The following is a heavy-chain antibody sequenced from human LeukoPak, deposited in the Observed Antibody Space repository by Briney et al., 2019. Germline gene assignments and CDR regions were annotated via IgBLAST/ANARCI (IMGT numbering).Heavy chain of an antibody. CDR1: GYTFTSYF. Sequence: ASVKVSCKASGYTFTSYFIHWMRQAPGQGLEWMGWINSNSADTNYAQNFQGRVTMTRDTSISTAYMELSRLRSDDTALYYCARIGISARGTNFHHWGQGTLVTVSS. D-gene: IGHD6-13*01. CDR2: INSNSADT. CDR3: ARIGISARGTNFHH. J-gene: IGHJ1*01. V-gene: IGHV1-2*02.